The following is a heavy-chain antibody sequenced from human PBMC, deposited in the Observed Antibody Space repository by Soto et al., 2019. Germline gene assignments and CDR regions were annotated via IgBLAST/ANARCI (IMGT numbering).Heavy chain of an antibody. CDR1: GFTFSSYE. CDR3: ARGRMVVAKTYGMDV. D-gene: IGHD2-15*01. J-gene: IGHJ6*02. CDR2: ISSSGSTI. V-gene: IGHV3-48*03. Sequence: GGSLRLSCAASGFTFSSYEMNWIRQAPGKGLEWVSYISSSGSTIYYADSVKGRFTISRDNAKNSLYLQMNSLRAEDTAVYYCARGRMVVAKTYGMDVWGQGXTVTVYS.